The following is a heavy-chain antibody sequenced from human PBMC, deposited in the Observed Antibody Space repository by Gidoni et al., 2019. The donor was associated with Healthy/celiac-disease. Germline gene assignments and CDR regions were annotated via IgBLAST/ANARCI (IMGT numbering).Heavy chain of an antibody. Sequence: QLQLQESGSGLVKPSQTLSLTCAVSGGSISSGGYSWSWIRQPPGKGLEWIGYIYHSGSTYYNPSPKSRVTISVDRSKNQFSLKLSSVTAADTAVYYCASKVYYDSAFDIWGQGTMVTVSS. CDR1: GGSISSGGYS. V-gene: IGHV4-30-2*01. CDR2: IYHSGST. D-gene: IGHD3-22*01. J-gene: IGHJ3*02. CDR3: ASKVYYDSAFDI.